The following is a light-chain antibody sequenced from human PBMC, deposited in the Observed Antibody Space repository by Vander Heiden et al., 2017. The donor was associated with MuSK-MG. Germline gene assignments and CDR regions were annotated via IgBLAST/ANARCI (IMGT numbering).Light chain of an antibody. Sequence: DIQMTQSPSSMYASVGDRITITCRASQSISSYLNWYQQKPGKAPKLLIYAASSLQSGVPSRFSGSGSGTDFTLTISSLQPEDFATYYCQQSDSTPFSFGQGTKLDIK. CDR1: QSISSY. CDR3: QQSDSTPFS. J-gene: IGKJ2*01. V-gene: IGKV1-39*01. CDR2: AAS.